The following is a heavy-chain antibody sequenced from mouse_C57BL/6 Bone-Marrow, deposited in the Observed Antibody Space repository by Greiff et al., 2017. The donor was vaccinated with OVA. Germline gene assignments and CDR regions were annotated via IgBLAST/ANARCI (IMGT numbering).Heavy chain of an antibody. J-gene: IGHJ2*01. CDR1: GYAFSSSW. Sequence: VKLQESGPELVKPGASVKISCKASGYAFSSSWMNWVKQRPGKGLEWIGRIYPGDGDTNYNGKFKGKATLTADKSSSTAYMQLSSLTSEDSAVYFCARRVSGPYYFDYWGQGTTLTVSS. V-gene: IGHV1-82*01. CDR3: ARRVSGPYYFDY. CDR2: IYPGDGDT. D-gene: IGHD3-2*02.